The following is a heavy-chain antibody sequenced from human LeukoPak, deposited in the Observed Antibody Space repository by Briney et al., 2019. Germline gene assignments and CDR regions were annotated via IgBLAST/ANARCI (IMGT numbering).Heavy chain of an antibody. J-gene: IGHJ4*02. D-gene: IGHD2-15*01. CDR2: ISTSSSTI. V-gene: IGHV3-48*04. CDR1: GFTLSSYN. CDR3: ARDSSTGGSCDY. Sequence: GGSLRLSCVASGFTLSSYNMKWVRQAPGKGLEWVSHISTSSSTIYYADSVKGRFTISRDNAKNSLYLQMNSLRADDTAVYYCARDSSTGGSCDYWGQGTLVTVSS.